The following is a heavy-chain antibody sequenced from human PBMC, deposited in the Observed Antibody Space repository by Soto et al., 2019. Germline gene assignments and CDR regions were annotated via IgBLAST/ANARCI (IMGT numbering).Heavy chain of an antibody. V-gene: IGHV4-34*09. J-gene: IGHJ6*02. CDR2: INHVGST. D-gene: IGHD3-10*01. CDR1: GGFLSESY. Sequence: SETLSLTCAVYGGFLSESYWTWIRQPPGKGLEWIGEINHVGSTYYNPSLKSRVTISVDTSKNQFSLKLSSVTAADTAVYYCAGMVRGVIGLGYYYYGMDVWGQGTTVTVSS. CDR3: AGMVRGVIGLGYYYYGMDV.